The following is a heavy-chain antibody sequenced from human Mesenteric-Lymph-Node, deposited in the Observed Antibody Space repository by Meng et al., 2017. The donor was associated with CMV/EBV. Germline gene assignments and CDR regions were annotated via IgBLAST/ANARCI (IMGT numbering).Heavy chain of an antibody. D-gene: IGHD6-19*01. V-gene: IGHV3-30*18. CDR3: AKKGAGSGWEFDY. J-gene: IGHJ4*02. CDR2: ISYDGSNT. Sequence: CAASGFTFSSYGMHWVRQAPGKGLEWVAVISYDGSNTYYADSVKGRFTISRDNSKNTLYLQMNSLRAEDTAVYYCAKKGAGSGWEFDYWGQGTLVTVSS. CDR1: GFTFSSYG.